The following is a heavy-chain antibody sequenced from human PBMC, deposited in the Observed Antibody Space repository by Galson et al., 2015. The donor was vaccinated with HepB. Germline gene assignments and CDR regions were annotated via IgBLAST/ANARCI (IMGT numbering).Heavy chain of an antibody. V-gene: IGHV1-69-2*01. D-gene: IGHD6-13*01. J-gene: IGHJ6*02. Sequence: VKVSCKVSGYTFTDYYMHWVQQAPGKGLEWMGLVDPEDGETIYAEKFQGRVTITADTSTDTAYMELSSLRSEDTAVYYCAIPFGRIAAAGGPLYYGMDVWGQGTTVTVSS. CDR3: AIPFGRIAAAGGPLYYGMDV. CDR2: VDPEDGET. CDR1: GYTFTDYY.